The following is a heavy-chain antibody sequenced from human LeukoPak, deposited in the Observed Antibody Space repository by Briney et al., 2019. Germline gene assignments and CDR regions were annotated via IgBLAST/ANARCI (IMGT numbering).Heavy chain of an antibody. J-gene: IGHJ5*02. Sequence: ASVKVSCKASGYTFTNYGISWVRQAPGQGLEWMGWISAYNGHTNYAQKVQVRVTMTTDTSTSTAYMELRSLRSDDTAVYYCARVRELNEFDPWGQGTLVTVSS. D-gene: IGHD1-26*01. CDR2: ISAYNGHT. CDR1: GYTFTNYG. V-gene: IGHV1-18*01. CDR3: ARVRELNEFDP.